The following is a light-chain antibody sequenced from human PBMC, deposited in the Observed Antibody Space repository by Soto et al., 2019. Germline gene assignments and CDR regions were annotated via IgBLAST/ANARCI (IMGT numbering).Light chain of an antibody. J-gene: IGLJ2*01. Sequence: QSALTQPASVSGSPGQSITISCTGTSSDIGAYNYVSWYQQHPGRAPKLMIYDVTNRPSGVSNRFSGSKSGNTASLTISGLPAEDEADYYCSSYATSSTLVVFGGGTKVTVL. V-gene: IGLV2-14*03. CDR2: DVT. CDR3: SSYATSSTLVV. CDR1: SSDIGAYNY.